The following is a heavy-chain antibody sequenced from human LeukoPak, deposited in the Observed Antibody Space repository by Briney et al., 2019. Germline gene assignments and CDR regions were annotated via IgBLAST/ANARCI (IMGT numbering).Heavy chain of an antibody. J-gene: IGHJ6*03. Sequence: SETLSLTCAVSGYSISSGYYWGWIRQPPGKGLEWIGSIYHSGSTYYNPSLKSRVTVSVDTSKNQFSLKLSSVTAADTAVYYCARIPGIYYYHMDVWGKGTTVTVSS. CDR2: IYHSGST. CDR1: GYSISSGYY. CDR3: ARIPGIYYYHMDV. D-gene: IGHD6-13*01. V-gene: IGHV4-38-2*01.